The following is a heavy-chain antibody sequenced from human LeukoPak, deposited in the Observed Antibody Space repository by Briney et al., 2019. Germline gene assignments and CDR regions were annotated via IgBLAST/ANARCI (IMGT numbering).Heavy chain of an antibody. Sequence: PGRSLRLSCAASGFTFSSYGMHWVRQAPGKGLEWVAVISYDGSNKYYADSVKGRFSISRDNSKNSLYLQMNSLKTEDTAFYYCVMDKDDTGYVCWGQGTLVTVSS. CDR3: VMDKDDTGYVC. CDR1: GFTFSSYG. D-gene: IGHD3-9*01. V-gene: IGHV3-33*03. J-gene: IGHJ4*02. CDR2: ISYDGSNK.